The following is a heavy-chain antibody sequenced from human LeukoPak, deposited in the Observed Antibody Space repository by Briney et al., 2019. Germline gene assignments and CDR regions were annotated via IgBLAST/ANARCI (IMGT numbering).Heavy chain of an antibody. J-gene: IGHJ4*02. Sequence: PSETLSLTCTVSGGPISGYYWSWIRHPPGKGLEWIAYMYYSGSTNYNPSLKSRVTMSADMSKNQFSLKLSSVTTADTAVYYCARGTGTTWGVAFDYWGQGTPVTVSS. D-gene: IGHD3-16*01. CDR2: MYYSGST. CDR1: GGPISGYY. V-gene: IGHV4-59*01. CDR3: ARGTGTTWGVAFDY.